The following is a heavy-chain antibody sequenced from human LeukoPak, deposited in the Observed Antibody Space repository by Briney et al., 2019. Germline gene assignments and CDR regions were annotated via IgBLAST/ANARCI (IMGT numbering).Heavy chain of an antibody. CDR2: MNPKRGKT. J-gene: IGHJ6*03. CDR1: GYTFTSYD. V-gene: IGHV1-8*01. CDR3: ARQREAGTPLTNPLEYYYYYMDV. Sequence: GASVKVSCKGSGYTFTSYDSNGVGQATGQGGEGMGLMNPKRGKTGYAKKFQGRVTMTRNTSISTAYMELSSLRSEDTAVYYCARQREAGTPLTNPLEYYYYYMDVWGKGTTVTVSS. D-gene: IGHD1-7*01.